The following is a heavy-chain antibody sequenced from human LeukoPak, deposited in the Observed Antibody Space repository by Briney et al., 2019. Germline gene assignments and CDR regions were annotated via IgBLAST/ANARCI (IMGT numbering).Heavy chain of an antibody. CDR3: ARGRIMITFGGVIVSTAMDV. D-gene: IGHD3-16*02. CDR1: GGSISSYY. Sequence: SETLSLTCTVSGGSISSYYWSWIRQPPGKGLEWIGYIYYSGSTNYNPSLKSRVTISVDTSKNQFSLKLSSVTAADTAVYYCARGRIMITFGGVIVSTAMDVWGKGTTVTVSS. CDR2: IYYSGST. V-gene: IGHV4-59*01. J-gene: IGHJ6*03.